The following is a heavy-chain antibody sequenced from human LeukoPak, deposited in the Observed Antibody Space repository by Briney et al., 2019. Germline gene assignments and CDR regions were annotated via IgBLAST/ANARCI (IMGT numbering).Heavy chain of an antibody. CDR2: IIPIFGTA. CDR1: GYTFTSYA. Sequence: SVKVSCKASGYTFTSYAISWVRQAPGQGLEWMGGIIPIFGTANYAQKFQGRVTITADESTSTAYMELSSLRSEDTAVYYCAREYYDSSGYYYYYYGMDVWGQGTTVTVSS. CDR3: AREYYDSSGYYYYYYGMDV. V-gene: IGHV1-69*13. J-gene: IGHJ6*02. D-gene: IGHD3-22*01.